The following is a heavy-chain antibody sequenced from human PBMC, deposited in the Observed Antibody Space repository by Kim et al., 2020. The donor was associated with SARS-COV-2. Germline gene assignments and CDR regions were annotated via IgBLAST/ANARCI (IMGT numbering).Heavy chain of an antibody. CDR2: IRGDASEK. V-gene: IGHV3-7*01. J-gene: IGHJ4*02. Sequence: GGSLRLSCVASGFTFSNFWMDWVRQTPGKGLEWVANIRGDASEKNYLDSVKGRFTVSRDNVKNSVYLQMNSLRAEDTAIYYCATLKYFWGQGILFTVSS. CDR1: GFTFSNFW. CDR3: ATLKYF.